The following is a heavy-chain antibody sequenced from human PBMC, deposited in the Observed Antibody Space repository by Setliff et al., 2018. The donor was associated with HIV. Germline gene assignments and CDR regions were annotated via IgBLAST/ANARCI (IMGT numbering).Heavy chain of an antibody. D-gene: IGHD3-10*01. V-gene: IGHV4-4*02. J-gene: IGHJ3*02. CDR2: VCQRGGI. Sequence: SETLSLTCAVSGDSINTPHCWSWVRQSLEKGLEWIGEVCQRGGINYNPFLWSRASISMDKPRNYFSLEMASMTAADTAVYFCVRVPRITTLRNAFDIWGQGTMVTVSS. CDR1: GDSINTPHC. CDR3: VRVPRITTLRNAFDI.